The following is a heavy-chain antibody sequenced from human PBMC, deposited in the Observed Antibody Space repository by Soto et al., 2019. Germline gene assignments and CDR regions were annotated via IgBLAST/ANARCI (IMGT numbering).Heavy chain of an antibody. D-gene: IGHD3-10*01. CDR2: IKSKTDGGTT. CDR3: ITTMVRGLSTGMDV. Sequence: EVQLVESGGGLVKPGGSLRLSCAASGFTFSNAWMNWVRQAPGKGLEWVGRIKSKTDGGTTDYAAPVKGRFTISRDDSKNTLYLQMNSLKTEDTAVYYCITTMVRGLSTGMDVWGQGTTVTVSS. J-gene: IGHJ6*02. V-gene: IGHV3-15*07. CDR1: GFTFSNAW.